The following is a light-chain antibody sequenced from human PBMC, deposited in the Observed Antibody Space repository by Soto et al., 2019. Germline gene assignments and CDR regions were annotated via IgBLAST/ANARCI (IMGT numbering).Light chain of an antibody. J-gene: IGKJ2*01. V-gene: IGKV3-11*01. CDR2: DAS. Sequence: EIVLTQSPATLSLSPGERATLSCRASLSVSTYLAWYQQKPGQAPRLLIYDASNRATGIPARFSGSGSGTDFTLTISSLEPEDFAVYYCQHRSNWPRTFGQGTKLEIK. CDR3: QHRSNWPRT. CDR1: LSVSTY.